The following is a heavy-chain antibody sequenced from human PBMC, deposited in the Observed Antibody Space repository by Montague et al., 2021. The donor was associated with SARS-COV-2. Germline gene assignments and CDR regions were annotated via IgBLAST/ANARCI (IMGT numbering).Heavy chain of an antibody. CDR2: IYHSGST. CDR1: GGSISIDNNS. J-gene: IGHJ4*02. Sequence: TLSLTCAVSGGSISIDNNSWNWIRQPPGNRLEWIGYIYHSGSTSCNPSFERRFTIPIDSSMNTSSQELKSVITAVTAVYYCARDSGNDFGGLDYWGQGTLVTVSS. D-gene: IGHD1-1*01. CDR3: ARDSGNDFGGLDY. V-gene: IGHV4-30-2*01.